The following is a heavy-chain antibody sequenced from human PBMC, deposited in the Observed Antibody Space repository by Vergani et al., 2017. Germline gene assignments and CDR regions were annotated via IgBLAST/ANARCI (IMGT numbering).Heavy chain of an antibody. CDR3: ARDQYYGSGIFDY. V-gene: IGHV1-69*04. J-gene: IGHJ4*02. Sequence: QVQLVQSGAEVKKPGSSVKVSCKASGGTFSSYAISWVRQAPGQGLEWMGRVIPILGIANYAQKFQGRVTITADKSTSTAYMELSSLRSEDTAVYYCARDQYYGSGIFDYWGQGTLVTVSS. CDR2: VIPILGIA. D-gene: IGHD3-10*01. CDR1: GGTFSSYA.